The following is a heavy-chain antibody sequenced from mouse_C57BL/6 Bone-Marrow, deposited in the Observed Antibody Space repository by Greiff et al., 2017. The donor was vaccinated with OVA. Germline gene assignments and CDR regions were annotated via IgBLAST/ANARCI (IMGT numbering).Heavy chain of an antibody. CDR1: GYAFSSSW. Sequence: QVQLKQSGPELVKPGASVKISCKASGYAFSSSWMNWVKQRPGKGLEWIGRIYPGDGDTNYNGKFKGKATLTADKSSSTAYMQLSSLTSEDSAVYFCARSIYYDYMDYWGQGTSVTVSS. J-gene: IGHJ4*01. CDR3: ARSIYYDYMDY. V-gene: IGHV1-82*01. CDR2: IYPGDGDT. D-gene: IGHD2-4*01.